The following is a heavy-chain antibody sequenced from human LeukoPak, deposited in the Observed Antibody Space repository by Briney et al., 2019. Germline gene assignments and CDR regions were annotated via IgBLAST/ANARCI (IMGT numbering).Heavy chain of an antibody. CDR1: GGSISSSSYY. J-gene: IGHJ3*02. Sequence: SETLSLTCTVSGGSISSSSYYWGWIRQPPGKGLEWIGSIYYGGSTYYNPSLKSRVTISVDTSKNQFSLKLSSVTAADTAVYYCARLAFDIWGQGTMVTVSS. CDR3: ARLAFDI. V-gene: IGHV4-39*01. CDR2: IYYGGST.